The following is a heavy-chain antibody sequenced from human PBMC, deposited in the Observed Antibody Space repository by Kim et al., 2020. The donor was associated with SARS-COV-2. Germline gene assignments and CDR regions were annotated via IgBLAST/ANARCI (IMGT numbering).Heavy chain of an antibody. D-gene: IGHD2-15*01. CDR2: IIPILGIA. J-gene: IGHJ6*02. CDR3: AGVRYCSGGSCFGYYYGMDV. CDR1: GGTFSSYA. Sequence: SVKVSCKASGGTFSSYAISWVRQAPGQGLEWMGRIIPILGIANYAQKFQGRVTITADKSTSTAYMELSSLRSEDTAVYYCAGVRYCSGGSCFGYYYGMDVWGQGTTVTVSS. V-gene: IGHV1-69*04.